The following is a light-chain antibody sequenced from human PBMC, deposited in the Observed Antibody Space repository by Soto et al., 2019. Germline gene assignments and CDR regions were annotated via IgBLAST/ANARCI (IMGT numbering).Light chain of an antibody. V-gene: IGLV2-14*01. J-gene: IGLJ1*01. CDR3: SSYTRTTTLGV. Sequence: QSVLTQPASVSGSLGQSITISCTGTSSDVGAYNYVSWYQQHPGKAPKLMIYEVSNRPSGVSNRFSGSKSGNTASLTISGLQAEDEADSYCSSYTRTTTLGVFGTGTKVTVL. CDR1: SSDVGAYNY. CDR2: EVS.